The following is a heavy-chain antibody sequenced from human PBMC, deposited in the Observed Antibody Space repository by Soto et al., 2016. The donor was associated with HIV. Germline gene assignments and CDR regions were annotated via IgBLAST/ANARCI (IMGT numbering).Heavy chain of an antibody. D-gene: IGHD3-10*01. CDR1: GFTFSTYT. J-gene: IGHJ4*02. CDR3: ARVSFYESGRPAAIDY. CDR2: ISSNGVNT. V-gene: IGHV3-64*07. Sequence: EVQLVESGGGLVQPGGSLRLSCAASGFTFSTYTMQWVRQAPGKGLEYVSSISSNGVNTYYGGSVKDRFTFSRDNSKNMLYLQMDSLRIEDTAVYYCARVSFYESGRPAAIDYWGQGPWSPSPQ.